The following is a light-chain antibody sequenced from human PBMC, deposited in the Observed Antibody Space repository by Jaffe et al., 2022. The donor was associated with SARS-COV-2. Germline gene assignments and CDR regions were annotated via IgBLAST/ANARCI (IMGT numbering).Light chain of an antibody. V-gene: IGKV1-5*03. J-gene: IGKJ2*02. CDR1: QSISGW. CDR2: KAS. Sequence: DIQMTQSPSILSASVGDRVTITCRASQSISGWLAWYQQKPGKAPKLLIYKASTLEGGVPSRFSGSGYGTEFTLTISSLQPDDFATYYCQQYDSGFRTFGQGTKLEIK. CDR3: QQYDSGFRT.